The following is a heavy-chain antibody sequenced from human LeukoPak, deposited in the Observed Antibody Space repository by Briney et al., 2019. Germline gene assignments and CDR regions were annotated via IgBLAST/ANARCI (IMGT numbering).Heavy chain of an antibody. J-gene: IGHJ5*02. D-gene: IGHD1-26*01. CDR2: INHNGNVN. Sequence: GGSLRLSCAASGFTFSSYWMNWARQAPGKGLEWVASINHNGNVNYYVDSVKGRLTISRDNAKNSLYLQTNSLRAEDMALYYCTRGLGVKTFDPWGQGTLVTVSS. V-gene: IGHV3-7*03. CDR1: GFTFSSYW. CDR3: TRGLGVKTFDP.